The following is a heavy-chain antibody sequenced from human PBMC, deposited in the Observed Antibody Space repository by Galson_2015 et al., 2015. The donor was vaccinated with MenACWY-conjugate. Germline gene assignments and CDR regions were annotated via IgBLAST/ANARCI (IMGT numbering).Heavy chain of an antibody. CDR2: VIPILGEV. CDR3: AGGVAGGYNYYGLVV. J-gene: IGHJ6*02. Sequence: SVKVSCKASGGTFTTFGISWVRQAPGQGLECVGRVIPILGEVTYAQEFQGRVTITADKSTWTAYMELSSLRSDDTAVYYCAGGVAGGYNYYGLVVWGRGTTDIVSS. CDR1: GGTFTTFG. V-gene: IGHV1-69*04. D-gene: IGHD3-16*01.